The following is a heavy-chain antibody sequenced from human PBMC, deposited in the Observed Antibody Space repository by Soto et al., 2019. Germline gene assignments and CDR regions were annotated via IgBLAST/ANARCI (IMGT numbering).Heavy chain of an antibody. CDR1: GGSISSGGYY. J-gene: IGHJ4*02. D-gene: IGHD3-22*01. CDR2: IYYSGST. Sequence: SETLSLTCTVSGGSISSGGYYWSWIRQHPGKGLEWIGYIYYSGSTYYNPSLKSRVTISVDTSKNQFSLKLSSVTAADTAVYYCARGLYDSSGYYTLSHFDYWGQGTLVTVSS. V-gene: IGHV4-31*03. CDR3: ARGLYDSSGYYTLSHFDY.